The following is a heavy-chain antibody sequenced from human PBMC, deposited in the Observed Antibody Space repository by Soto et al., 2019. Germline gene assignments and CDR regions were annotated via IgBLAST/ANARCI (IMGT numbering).Heavy chain of an antibody. CDR3: AKGVVVAAIHNAFDI. Sequence: GGSLRLSCAASGFTFSSYAMSWVRQAPGKGLEWVSAISGSGGSTYYADSVKGRFTISRYNSRNTLYLQMNSLRAEDTAVYYCAKGVVVAAIHNAFDIWGQGTMVTVSS. J-gene: IGHJ3*02. V-gene: IGHV3-23*01. CDR1: GFTFSSYA. D-gene: IGHD2-15*01. CDR2: ISGSGGST.